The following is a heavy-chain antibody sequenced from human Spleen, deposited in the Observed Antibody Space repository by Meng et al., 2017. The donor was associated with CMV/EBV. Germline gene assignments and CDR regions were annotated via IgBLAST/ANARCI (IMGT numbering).Heavy chain of an antibody. D-gene: IGHD1-26*01. V-gene: IGHV4-38-2*02. CDR1: GSSISSAYY. J-gene: IGHJ3*01. CDR3: AREVGAPYFDL. Sequence: GSLRLSCTLSGSSISSAYYWAWIRQPPGKGLEWIGSIYHSGTAYYIPSLKSRLTMSVDTSKNQFSLNLTSVTAADTAVYYCAREVGAPYFDLWGQGTMVTVSS. CDR2: IYHSGTA.